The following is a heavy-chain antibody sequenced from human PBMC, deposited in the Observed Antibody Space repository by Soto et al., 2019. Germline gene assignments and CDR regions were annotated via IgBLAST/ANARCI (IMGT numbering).Heavy chain of an antibody. J-gene: IGHJ4*02. CDR1: GYTFTGYY. CDR2: INPNSGGT. V-gene: IGHV1-2*04. D-gene: IGHD3-9*01. Sequence: GGSVKVSCKASGYTFTGYYMHWVRQAPGQGLEWMGWINPNSGGTNYAQKFQGWVTMARDTSISTAYMELSRLRSDDTALYYCARGTFYDILTGYPLNFDYWGQVSLVTVSS. CDR3: ARGTFYDILTGYPLNFDY.